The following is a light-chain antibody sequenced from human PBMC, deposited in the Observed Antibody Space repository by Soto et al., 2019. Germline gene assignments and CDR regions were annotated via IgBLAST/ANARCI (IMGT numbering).Light chain of an antibody. Sequence: QSVLTQPPSVSGAPGQRVTISCTGSSSNIGAGYDVHWYQQLPGTAPKLLIYGNSNRPSGVPDRFSGSKTGTSASLAITWLQAEDEADYYCQSYDSSLSALYVFGTGTQLTVL. J-gene: IGLJ1*01. CDR1: SSNIGAGYD. CDR3: QSYDSSLSALYV. V-gene: IGLV1-40*01. CDR2: GNS.